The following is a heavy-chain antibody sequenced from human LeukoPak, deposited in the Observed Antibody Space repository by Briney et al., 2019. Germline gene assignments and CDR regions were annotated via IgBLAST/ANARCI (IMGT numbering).Heavy chain of an antibody. J-gene: IGHJ4*02. Sequence: SETLSLTCTVSGGSISSGGYSWSWIRQHPGKGLEWIGYIYYSGSTYYNPSLKSRVTISVDTSKNQFSLKLSSVTAADTAVYYCARVGYSGNFDYWGQGTLVTVSS. CDR2: IYYSGST. CDR1: GGSISSGGYS. CDR3: ARVGYSGNFDY. V-gene: IGHV4-31*03. D-gene: IGHD5-12*01.